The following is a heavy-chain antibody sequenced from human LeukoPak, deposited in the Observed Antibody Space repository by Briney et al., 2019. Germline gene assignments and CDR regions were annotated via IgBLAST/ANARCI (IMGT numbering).Heavy chain of an antibody. Sequence: KPSETLSLTCAVYGGSFSGYYWSWIRQPPGKGLEWIGEINHSGSTNYNPSLKSRVTISVDTSKNQFSLKLSSVTAADTAVYYCAMNYYDSSGPFDYWGQGTLVTVSS. J-gene: IGHJ4*02. D-gene: IGHD3-22*01. V-gene: IGHV4-34*01. CDR1: GGSFSGYY. CDR3: AMNYYDSSGPFDY. CDR2: INHSGST.